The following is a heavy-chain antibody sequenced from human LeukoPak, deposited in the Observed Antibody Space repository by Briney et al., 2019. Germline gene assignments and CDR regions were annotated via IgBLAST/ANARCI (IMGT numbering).Heavy chain of an antibody. D-gene: IGHD3-10*01. V-gene: IGHV3-11*01. J-gene: IGHJ4*02. CDR1: GFTFSDYY. CDR2: ISSSGSTI. Sequence: GGSLKLSCAASGFTFSDYYMSWIRQAPGKGLEWVSYISSSGSTIYYADSVKGRFTISRDNAKNSLYLQMNSLRAEDTAVYYCARESFGELFTFFDYWGQGTLVTVSS. CDR3: ARESFGELFTFFDY.